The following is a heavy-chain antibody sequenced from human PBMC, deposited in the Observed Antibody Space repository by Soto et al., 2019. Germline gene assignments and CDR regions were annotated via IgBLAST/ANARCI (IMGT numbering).Heavy chain of an antibody. V-gene: IGHV3-49*03. CDR3: TRGYNFNVVGNSSYGMDF. CDR1: GFTFGDYA. D-gene: IGHD1-20*01. Sequence: GWYLRLSCTASGFTFGDYAMSWFRQAPGKGLEWVGFIRSKAYGGKTEYAASVKGRFTISRDDSKSIAYLQMNSLKTEDTAVYYCTRGYNFNVVGNSSYGMDFRCQATSVSVS. CDR2: IRSKAYGGKT. J-gene: IGHJ6*02.